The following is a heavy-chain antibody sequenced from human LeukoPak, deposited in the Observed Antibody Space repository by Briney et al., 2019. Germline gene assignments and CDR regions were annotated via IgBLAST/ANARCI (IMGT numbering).Heavy chain of an antibody. CDR1: GFTFGNAW. V-gene: IGHV3-7*01. D-gene: IGHD3/OR15-3a*01. CDR2: ITQDGSAK. CDR3: TDPDWG. Sequence: GGSLRLSCVASGFTFGNAWMTWVRQAPGKGLEWVATITQDGSAKYYVDSVKGRFTISRDNAKSSVYLQMDSLRAEDTALYYCTDPDWGWGQGTMVTVCS. J-gene: IGHJ3*01.